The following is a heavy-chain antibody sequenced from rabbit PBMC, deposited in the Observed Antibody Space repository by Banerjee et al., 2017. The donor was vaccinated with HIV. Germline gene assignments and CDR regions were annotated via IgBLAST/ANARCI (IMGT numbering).Heavy chain of an antibody. J-gene: IGHJ6*01. Sequence: QEQLVESGGGLVQPGGSLKLSSQASGFDSSSYGVSWVRQAPGKGLVWIGYIDPVFGSTLYADWVNGRFTISSHNAQNTLYLQLNSLTAADTATYFCARDLSYYYDMDLWGQGTLVTVS. CDR3: ARDLSYYYDMDL. CDR2: IDPVFGST. CDR1: GFDSSSYG. V-gene: IGHV1S47*01.